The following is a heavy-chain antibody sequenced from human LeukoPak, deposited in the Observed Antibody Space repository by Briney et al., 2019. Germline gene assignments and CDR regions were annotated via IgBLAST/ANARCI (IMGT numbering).Heavy chain of an antibody. J-gene: IGHJ4*02. CDR3: ARGDPTGRPGIAFDY. CDR2: FHDSRGP. V-gene: IGHV4-59*01. Sequence: SETLSLTCTVPGGSISSYYWSWIRQPPGKGLEWIGYFHDSRGPNYNPSLRSRASISIDTSKSQFSLELGSVTAADTAVYYCARGDPTGRPGIAFDYWAQGTLVTVSS. D-gene: IGHD1-26*01. CDR1: GGSISSYY.